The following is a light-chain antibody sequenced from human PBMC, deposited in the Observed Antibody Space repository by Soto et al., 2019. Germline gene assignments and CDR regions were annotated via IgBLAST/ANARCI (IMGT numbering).Light chain of an antibody. CDR1: SNDVGGYIY. CDR2: DVT. V-gene: IGLV2-14*01. CDR3: SSYTTSSSYV. J-gene: IGLJ1*01. Sequence: QSALTQPASGSGSPGQSITISCTGTSNDVGGYIYVSWYQQHPGKAPKLMIYDVTCRPSGVSYRFSGSKSGNTASLTISGLQAEDEADYYCSSYTTSSSYVFGTGTTVTVL.